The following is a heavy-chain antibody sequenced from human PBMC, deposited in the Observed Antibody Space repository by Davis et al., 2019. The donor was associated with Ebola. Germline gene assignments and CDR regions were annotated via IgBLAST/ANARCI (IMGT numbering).Heavy chain of an antibody. CDR2: ITHSGST. D-gene: IGHD6-19*01. Sequence: PSETLSLTCTVSGYSISSGYYWSWIRQPPGKGLEWIGEITHSGSTNYNPSLKSRVTISVDTSKNQFSLKLSSVTAADTAVYYCAREAGIAVAGTAAFDIWGQGTMVTVSS. CDR1: GYSISSGYY. V-gene: IGHV4-38-2*02. CDR3: AREAGIAVAGTAAFDI. J-gene: IGHJ3*02.